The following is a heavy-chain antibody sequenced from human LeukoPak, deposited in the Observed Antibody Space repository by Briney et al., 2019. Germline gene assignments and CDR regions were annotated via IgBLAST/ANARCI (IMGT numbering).Heavy chain of an antibody. V-gene: IGHV1-8*01. Sequence: APVKVSCKASGYTFTSYDINWVRQATGQGLEWMGWMNPNSGNTGYAQKFQGRVTTTRNTSTSTTYMELSSLRSEDTAVYYCARFNGRGVSNDYWGQGTLVTVSA. CDR2: MNPNSGNT. D-gene: IGHD3-10*01. J-gene: IGHJ4*02. CDR1: GYTFTSYD. CDR3: ARFNGRGVSNDY.